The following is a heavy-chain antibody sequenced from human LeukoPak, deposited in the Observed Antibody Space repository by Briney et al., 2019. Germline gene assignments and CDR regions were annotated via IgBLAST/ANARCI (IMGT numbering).Heavy chain of an antibody. V-gene: IGHV4-59*01. CDR1: GGSISSYY. CDR3: ARDHRGERAWYQYDSSGYYYADY. D-gene: IGHD3-22*01. Sequence: SETLSLTCTVSGGSISSYYWSWIRQPPGKGLEWIGYIYYSGSTNYNPSLKSRVTISVDTSKNQFSLKLSSVTAADTAVYYCARDHRGERAWYQYDSSGYYYADYWGQGTLVTVSS. J-gene: IGHJ4*02. CDR2: IYYSGST.